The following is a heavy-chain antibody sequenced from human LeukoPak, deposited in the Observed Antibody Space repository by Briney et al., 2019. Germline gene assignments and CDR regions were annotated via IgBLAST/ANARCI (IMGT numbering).Heavy chain of an antibody. Sequence: SQTLSLTCTVSGGSISGGSYYWSWIRQPAGKGLEWIGRIYTSGSTNYNPSLKSRVTISVDTSKNQFSLKLSSVTAADTAVYYCARDPWLVEGWFDPWGQGTLVTVSS. CDR3: ARDPWLVEGWFDP. J-gene: IGHJ5*02. CDR2: IYTSGST. CDR1: GGSISGGSYY. D-gene: IGHD6-19*01. V-gene: IGHV4-61*02.